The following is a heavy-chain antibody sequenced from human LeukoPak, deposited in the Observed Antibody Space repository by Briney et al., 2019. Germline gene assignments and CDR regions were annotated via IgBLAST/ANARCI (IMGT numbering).Heavy chain of an antibody. V-gene: IGHV4-39*07. J-gene: IGHJ4*02. CDR2: IYYSGST. Sequence: SETLSLTCTVSGGSISSSSYYWGWIRRPPGKGLEWIGSIYYSGSTYYNPSLKSRVTISVDTSKNQFSLKLSSVTAADTAVYYCARAVYYYDSSGYYYVYYFDYWGQGTLVTVSS. CDR1: GGSISSSSYY. D-gene: IGHD3-22*01. CDR3: ARAVYYYDSSGYYYVYYFDY.